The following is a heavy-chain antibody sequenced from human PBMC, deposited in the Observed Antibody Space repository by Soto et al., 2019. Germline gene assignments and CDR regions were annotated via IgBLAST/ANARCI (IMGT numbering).Heavy chain of an antibody. CDR2: INAGNGGT. V-gene: IGHV1-3*01. CDR3: ARAKNGSGWYQPYFQH. Sequence: GASVKVSCKASGYTFTSYPMNWLRQAPGQRPEWMGWINAGNGGTKYSQKFQGRVSITRDTSASTAYMQLSRLRSEDTAVYYCARAKNGSGWYQPYFQHWGQGTLVTVSS. J-gene: IGHJ1*01. CDR1: GYTFTSYP. D-gene: IGHD6-19*01.